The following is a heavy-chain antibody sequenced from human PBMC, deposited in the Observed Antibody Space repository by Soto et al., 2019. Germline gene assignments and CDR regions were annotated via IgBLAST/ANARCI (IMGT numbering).Heavy chain of an antibody. D-gene: IGHD6-19*01. Sequence: QVQVVQSGAEEKKPGASVKVSCTASGYTFTGYAMHWVRQAPGQRLEWMGWINAGNGNTKYSQMFQGRVTITRATAASPAYMALSSSGADDLAVYYCASAVAVAADFDDWAQGTLVTVSS. CDR1: GYTFTGYA. V-gene: IGHV1-3*05. CDR3: ASAVAVAADFDD. J-gene: IGHJ4*02. CDR2: INAGNGNT.